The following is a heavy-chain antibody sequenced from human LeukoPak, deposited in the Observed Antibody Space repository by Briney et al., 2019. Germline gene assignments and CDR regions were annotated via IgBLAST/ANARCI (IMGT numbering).Heavy chain of an antibody. CDR1: GFTFSSYW. CDR2: IKQDGSEK. J-gene: IGHJ4*02. Sequence: PGGSLRLSCAASGFTFSSYWMSWVRQAPGKGLEWVANIKQDGSEKYYVDSVKGRFTISRDNAKNSLYLQMNSLRAEDTAVYYCARSETYYYDSSGYYWGQGTLVTVSS. CDR3: ARSETYYYDSSGYY. V-gene: IGHV3-7*01. D-gene: IGHD3-22*01.